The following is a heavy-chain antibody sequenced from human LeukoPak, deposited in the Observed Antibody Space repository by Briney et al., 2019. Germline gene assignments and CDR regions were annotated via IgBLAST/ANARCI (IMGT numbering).Heavy chain of an antibody. J-gene: IGHJ3*02. V-gene: IGHV4-34*01. Sequence: SETLSLTCAVYGGSFSGYYWSWIRQPPGKGLEWIGEINHSGSTNYNPSLKSRVTISVDTSKNQFSLKLSSVTAADTAVYYCARGPSSGWYDAFDIWGQGTMVTVSS. D-gene: IGHD6-19*01. CDR3: ARGPSSGWYDAFDI. CDR2: INHSGST. CDR1: GGSFSGYY.